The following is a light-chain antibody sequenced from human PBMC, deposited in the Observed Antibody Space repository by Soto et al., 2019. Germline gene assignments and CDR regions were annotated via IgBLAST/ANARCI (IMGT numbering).Light chain of an antibody. J-gene: IGKJ1*01. CDR3: QQYYSTPPT. CDR1: QSVLYSSNNENF. CDR2: WAS. Sequence: DIVMTQSPDSLAVSLGERATINYKSSQSVLYSSNNENFLAWYQQKPGQPPKLLIYWASTRESGVPDRFSGSGSGTDFTLTISSLQAEDVAVYYCQQYYSTPPTFGQGTKVELK. V-gene: IGKV4-1*01.